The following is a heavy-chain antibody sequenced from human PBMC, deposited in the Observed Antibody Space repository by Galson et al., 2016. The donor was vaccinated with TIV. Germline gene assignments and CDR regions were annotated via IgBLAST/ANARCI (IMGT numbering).Heavy chain of an antibody. J-gene: IGHJ4*02. D-gene: IGHD3-9*01. V-gene: IGHV3-33*01. CDR1: GFTFNDYG. Sequence: SLRLSCAASGFTFNDYGMHWVRQAPGKGLEWVAVVWFDGSKKYYADSVKGRFTISRDNSKNPLSLQMDSLRAEDTAVYYCAARNYDILTGYLSDYWGQGTLVTVSS. CDR3: AARNYDILTGYLSDY. CDR2: VWFDGSKK.